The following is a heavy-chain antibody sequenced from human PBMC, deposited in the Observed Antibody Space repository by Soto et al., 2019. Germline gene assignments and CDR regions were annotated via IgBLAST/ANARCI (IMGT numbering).Heavy chain of an antibody. CDR3: ARDFAPGGNSGEDRDYYYYYGMDV. D-gene: IGHD6-13*01. V-gene: IGHV1-69*13. CDR2: IIPIFGTA. Sequence: EASVKVSCKASGGTFSSYAISWVRQAPGQGLEWMGGIIPIFGTANYAQKFQGRVTITADESTSTAYMELSSLRSEDTAVYYCARDFAPGGNSGEDRDYYYYYGMDVWGQGTTVTVSS. CDR1: GGTFSSYA. J-gene: IGHJ6*02.